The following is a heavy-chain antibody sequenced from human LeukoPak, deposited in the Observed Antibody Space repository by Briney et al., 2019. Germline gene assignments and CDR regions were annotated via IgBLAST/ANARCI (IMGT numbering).Heavy chain of an antibody. J-gene: IGHJ1*01. V-gene: IGHV1-18*01. Sequence: GASVKVSCKASGYTFTSYGISWVRQAPGQGLEWMGWISAYNGNTNYAQKLQGRVTMTTDTSTSTAYMELRSLRSDDTAVYYCARSTYYYDSSGYFLAEYFQHWGQGTLDTVSS. CDR1: GYTFTSYG. CDR2: ISAYNGNT. CDR3: ARSTYYYDSSGYFLAEYFQH. D-gene: IGHD3-22*01.